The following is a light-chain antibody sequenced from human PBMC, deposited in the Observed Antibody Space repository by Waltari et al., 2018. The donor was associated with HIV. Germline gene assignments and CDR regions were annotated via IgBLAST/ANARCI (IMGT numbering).Light chain of an antibody. J-gene: IGLJ3*02. Sequence: QLVLTQSPSASASLGASVKFTCTLSRGHSNYDIAWHQQQPEKGPRYLMKLNSDGSHSKGDGIPVRFSCSSSGAERYLTIASRQSEVEADYYCQTGDTGVRVFGGGTRLTVL. CDR2: LNSDGSH. CDR3: QTGDTGVRV. V-gene: IGLV4-69*01. CDR1: RGHSNYD.